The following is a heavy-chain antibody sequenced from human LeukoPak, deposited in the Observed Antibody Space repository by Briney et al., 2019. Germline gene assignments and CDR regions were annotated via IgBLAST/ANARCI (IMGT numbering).Heavy chain of an antibody. CDR2: MNPNGGNT. CDR1: GYTFTGYY. J-gene: IGHJ5*02. D-gene: IGHD1-14*01. CDR3: ARDPVARGRSGGGWFDP. V-gene: IGHV1-46*01. Sequence: ASVKVSCKASGYTFTGYYMHWVRQAPGQGLEWMGWMNPNGGNTSYAQKFQGRVTMTRDTSTSTVYMELSSLRSEDTAVYYCARDPVARGRSGGGWFDPWGQGTLVTVSS.